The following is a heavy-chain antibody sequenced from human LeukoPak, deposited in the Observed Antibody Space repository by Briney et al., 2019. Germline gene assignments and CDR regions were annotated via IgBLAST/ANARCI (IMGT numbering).Heavy chain of an antibody. CDR3: ARGAGLDHY. Sequence: GRPLRLSCVASGFTFSRYFMNWVRQAPGKGREWVSSINSSGANIYYADSVKGRFVISRDNAKNSVYLQMNRLRGEDTAVYYCARGAGLDHYWGQGTLVTVSS. CDR1: GFTFSRYF. CDR2: INSSGANI. V-gene: IGHV3-21*06. J-gene: IGHJ4*02. D-gene: IGHD3/OR15-3a*01.